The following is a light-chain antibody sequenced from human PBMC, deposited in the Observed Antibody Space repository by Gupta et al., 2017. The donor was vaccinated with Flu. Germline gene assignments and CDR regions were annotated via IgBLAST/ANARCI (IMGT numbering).Light chain of an antibody. CDR2: DAS. Sequence: EIVLTPSPATLSLSPGERATLSCRASQSVSSYLAWYQQKPGQAPRLLIYDASNSATGIPAKFSGSGSGTDFTLTISSLEPEDFAVYYCQQRSNWPPLFTFGPGTKVDIK. V-gene: IGKV3-11*01. CDR1: QSVSSY. J-gene: IGKJ3*01. CDR3: QQRSNWPPLFT.